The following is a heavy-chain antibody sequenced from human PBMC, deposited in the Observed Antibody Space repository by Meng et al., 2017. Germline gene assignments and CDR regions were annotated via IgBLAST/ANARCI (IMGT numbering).Heavy chain of an antibody. CDR3: ARGHNDYGDYPNWFDP. CDR1: GGSTLSASYD. Sequence: QLQLQASGPGQVKPSHPLSLTSTVSGGSTLSASYDRGWIRQPPGNGLEWIGNNYYSGSTYYNPSLKSRVTISVDTSKNQFSLKLSSVTAADTAVYYCARGHNDYGDYPNWFDPWGQGTLVTVSS. D-gene: IGHD4-17*01. CDR2: NYYSGST. J-gene: IGHJ5*02. V-gene: IGHV4-39*07.